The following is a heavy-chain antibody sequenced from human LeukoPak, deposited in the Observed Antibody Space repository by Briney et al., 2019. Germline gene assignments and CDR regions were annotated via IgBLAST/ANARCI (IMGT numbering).Heavy chain of an antibody. CDR3: ARDIIGGNYA. Sequence: SETLSLTCTVPGGSISSYYWSWIRQPAGKGLEWFGRIYIDGSTNYNPSLKSRVTVSLDTSKNQFSLKLSSVTAVDTAVYYCARDIIGGNYAWGQGTMVTVSS. CDR1: GGSISSYY. V-gene: IGHV4-4*07. D-gene: IGHD1-26*01. CDR2: IYIDGST. J-gene: IGHJ3*01.